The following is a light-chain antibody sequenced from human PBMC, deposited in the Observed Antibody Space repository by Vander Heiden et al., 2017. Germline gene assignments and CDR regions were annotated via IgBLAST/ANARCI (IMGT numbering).Light chain of an antibody. V-gene: IGKV4-1*01. CDR2: WAS. Sequence: DIGMTQSPDALAVSLGESATIDRKSSQSVLYSSNNKNYLAWYQQKPGQPPRLLIYWASTRESGVPDRFSGSGSGTDFTLTISSLQAEDVAVYYCQQYYSTLTFGGGTKVEIK. CDR1: QSVLYSSNNKNY. CDR3: QQYYSTLT. J-gene: IGKJ4*01.